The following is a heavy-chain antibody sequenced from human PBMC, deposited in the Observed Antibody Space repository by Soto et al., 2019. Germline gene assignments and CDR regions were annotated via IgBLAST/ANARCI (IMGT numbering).Heavy chain of an antibody. CDR3: VRDLYRSATMPCLDH. D-gene: IGHD1-1*01. CDR2: ISDTGGDS. CDR1: GFTFINYA. J-gene: IGHJ4*02. Sequence: GGSLRLSCEASGFTFINYAMSWVRQAPWKGLEWVASISDTGGDSYYADSMDGRFTISRDNSKNTLYLQINSLRAEDTAVYYCVRDLYRSATMPCLDHWGQGTLVTVSS. V-gene: IGHV3-23*01.